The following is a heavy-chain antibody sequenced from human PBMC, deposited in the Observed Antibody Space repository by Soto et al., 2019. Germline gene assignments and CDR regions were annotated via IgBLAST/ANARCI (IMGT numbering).Heavy chain of an antibody. CDR3: ARGGGYCTPTSCAIDS. J-gene: IGHJ4*02. Sequence: GGYLRLSCVASRFDVSRYEMSWVRQADGKGLEWVSLVSLIGDRTKYAGSVKGRVTVSRDNFKNALYLEMDRLRPDDTAIYYCARGGGYCTPTSCAIDSWGRGTPVTVSS. CDR1: RFDVSRYE. D-gene: IGHD2-8*01. CDR2: VSLIGDRT. V-gene: IGHV3-23*01.